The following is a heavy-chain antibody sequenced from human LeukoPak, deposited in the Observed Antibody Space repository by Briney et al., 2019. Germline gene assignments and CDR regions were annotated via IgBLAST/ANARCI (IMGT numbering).Heavy chain of an antibody. V-gene: IGHV3-7*01. J-gene: IGHJ4*02. CDR2: IKEDGSEK. CDR1: GFTFSNYW. Sequence: GGSLSLSCAASGFTFSNYWMSWVRHAPGKGLEWVANIKEDGSEKYYVDSVKGRLTISRDNARNSLYLQMNSLRAEDTAVYYCASGRQLGYWGQGTLVTVSS. CDR3: ASGRQLGY. D-gene: IGHD6-13*01.